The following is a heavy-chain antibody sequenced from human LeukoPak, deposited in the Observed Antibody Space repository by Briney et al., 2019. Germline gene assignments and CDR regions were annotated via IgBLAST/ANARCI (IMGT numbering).Heavy chain of an antibody. CDR3: ARHRYFYFDL. D-gene: IGHD1-1*01. CDR2: IKEDGTDT. J-gene: IGHJ4*02. Sequence: PGGSLRLSCAGSGFTFSLHYMGWVRQTPGKGLEWVANIKEDGTDTFYMDSVKGRFTISKDNAKNSVYLQMNSLRAEDTAVYYCARHRYFYFDLWGQGTLVTVSS. CDR1: GFTFSLHY. V-gene: IGHV3-7*01.